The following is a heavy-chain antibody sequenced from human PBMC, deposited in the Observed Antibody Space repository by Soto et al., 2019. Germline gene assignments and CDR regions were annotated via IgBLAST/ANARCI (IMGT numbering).Heavy chain of an antibody. D-gene: IGHD3-10*01. V-gene: IGHV3-23*01. CDR3: AKNSGWFDS. CDR1: GFTFSSND. CDR2: IDGSGATT. Sequence: GGSLRLSCAASGFTFSSNDMTWVRQAPGKGLEWASTIDGSGATTYYADFVEGRFTVSRDNSKNTVYVQMNNLRADDTALYYCAKNSGWFDSWGQGTLVTVSS. J-gene: IGHJ5*01.